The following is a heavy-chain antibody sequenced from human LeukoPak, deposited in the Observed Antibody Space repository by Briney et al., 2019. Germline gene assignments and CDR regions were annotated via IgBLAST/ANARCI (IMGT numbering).Heavy chain of an antibody. CDR2: IKEDGSEK. J-gene: IGHJ3*02. CDR3: ARGVTTGVDVFDI. CDR1: GFTFSSYW. D-gene: IGHD4-17*01. V-gene: IGHV3-7*04. Sequence: GGSLRLSCAVSGFTFSSYWMSCVRQAPGKGREWVANIKEDGSEKYYVESAKGRFTVSRDNAKNSLHLQMNSLRAEDTAVYYCARGVTTGVDVFDIWGQGTMVTVSS.